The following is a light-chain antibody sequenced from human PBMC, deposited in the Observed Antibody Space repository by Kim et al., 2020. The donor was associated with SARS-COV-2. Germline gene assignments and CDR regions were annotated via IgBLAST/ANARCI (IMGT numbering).Light chain of an antibody. V-gene: IGLV1-40*01. CDR3: QSYDTGLSGII. J-gene: IGLJ2*01. Sequence: QAAVTQPPSMSGAPGQSVTISCTGTNSNIGAGYEVHWYQQLPGTAPKLLIYNDYRRPSGVPDRFSGSRSATSASLAITGLQAEDEADYYCQSYDTGLSGIIFGGGTQLTVL. CDR1: NSNIGAGYE. CDR2: NDY.